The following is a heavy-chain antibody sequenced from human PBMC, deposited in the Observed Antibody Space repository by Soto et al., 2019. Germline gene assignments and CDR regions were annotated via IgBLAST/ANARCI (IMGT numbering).Heavy chain of an antibody. J-gene: IGHJ4*02. Sequence: GGSLRLSCSASGFTFSSYAMHWVRQAPGKGLEYVSAISSNGGSTYYADSVKGRFTISRDNSKNTLYLQMSSLRAEDTAVYYCVKGYGGNSPYYFDYWGQGTLVTVSS. CDR3: VKGYGGNSPYYFDY. CDR2: ISSNGGST. CDR1: GFTFSSYA. D-gene: IGHD4-17*01. V-gene: IGHV3-64D*06.